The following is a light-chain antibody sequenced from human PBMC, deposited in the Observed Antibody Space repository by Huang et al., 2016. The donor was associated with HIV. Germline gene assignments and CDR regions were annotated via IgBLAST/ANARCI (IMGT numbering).Light chain of an antibody. V-gene: IGKV3-20*01. CDR3: QHYGGSQWT. Sequence: EIVLTQSPGTLSLSPGQRATLSCRASQSVSTYYVAWFQQKPGQAPRLLIYGTSSRSTGTPGRCSGSGSGTDFALTISRLEPEDFAVYYCQHYGGSQWTFGQGTKVEIK. CDR2: GTS. J-gene: IGKJ1*01. CDR1: QSVSTYY.